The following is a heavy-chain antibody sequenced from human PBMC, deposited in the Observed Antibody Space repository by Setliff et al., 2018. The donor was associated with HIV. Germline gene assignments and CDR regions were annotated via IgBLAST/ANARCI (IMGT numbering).Heavy chain of an antibody. CDR2: IDWSGAGA. Sequence: PGGSLRLSCAASGLTFDDWGMTWVRQAPGKGLEWVSSIDWSGAGATYTDSVKGRFTISRDNAKNSLYLQMNNLRAEDTAFYYCVTDVPLYHPQIDFWGQGTLVTVSS. D-gene: IGHD2-2*01. V-gene: IGHV3-20*04. CDR3: VTDVPLYHPQIDF. CDR1: GLTFDDWG. J-gene: IGHJ4*02.